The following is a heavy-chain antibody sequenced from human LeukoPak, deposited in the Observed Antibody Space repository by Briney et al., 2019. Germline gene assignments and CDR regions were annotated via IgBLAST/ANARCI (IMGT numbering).Heavy chain of an antibody. J-gene: IGHJ4*02. Sequence: GGSLRLSCAASGFNFNTYTMNWIRQAPGKGLEWVSYISNSSSITQYADFVKGRFTISRDNAKNSLYLQMNSLRADDTAVYYCARTVSYWGQGTLVTVSS. CDR2: ISNSSSIT. CDR3: ARTVSY. V-gene: IGHV3-48*04. D-gene: IGHD4-17*01. CDR1: GFNFNTYT.